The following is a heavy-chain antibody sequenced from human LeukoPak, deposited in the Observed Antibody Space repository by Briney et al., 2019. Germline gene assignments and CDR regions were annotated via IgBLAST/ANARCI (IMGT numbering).Heavy chain of an antibody. CDR1: GFTLTTNG. D-gene: IGHD2-8*01. CDR2: IWWDGSKE. J-gene: IGHJ4*02. Sequence: GGSLRLSCAASGFTLTTNGMHWVRQAPGKGLEGVAVIWWDGSKEFYADSVKGRFIISRDISKNTLYLEMSSLRAEDTAVYYCARDDDTNSQYSRLNYWGQGTLVTVSS. V-gene: IGHV3-33*01. CDR3: ARDDDTNSQYSRLNY.